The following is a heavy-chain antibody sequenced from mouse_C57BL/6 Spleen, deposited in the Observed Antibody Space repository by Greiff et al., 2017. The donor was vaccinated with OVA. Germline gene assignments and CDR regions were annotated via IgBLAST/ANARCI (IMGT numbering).Heavy chain of an antibody. CDR3: ARSDGKSAMDY. V-gene: IGHV1-63*01. CDR2: IYPGGGYT. J-gene: IGHJ4*01. Sequence: QVQLQQSGAELVRPGTSVKMSCKASGYTFTNYWIGWAKQRPGHGLEWIGDIYPGGGYTNYHEKFKGKATLTADKSSSTAYMQFSSLTSEDSAIYYCARSDGKSAMDYWGQGTSVTVSS. CDR1: GYTFTNYW. D-gene: IGHD2-1*01.